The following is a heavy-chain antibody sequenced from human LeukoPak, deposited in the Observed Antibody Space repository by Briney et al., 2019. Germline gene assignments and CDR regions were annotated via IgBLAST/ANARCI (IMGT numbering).Heavy chain of an antibody. CDR1: GYRFSNDW. CDR3: ARRHCSGGSCYGEFDY. J-gene: IGHJ4*02. Sequence: GEALKISGKGSGYRFSNDWIGWVRQMPGNGLDGMGITYLEDSDTKYSPSFQGHVSISADKSINTAYLQWGSLKASDTAMYYCARRHCSGGSCYGEFDYWGQGTLVTVSS. CDR2: TYLEDSDT. D-gene: IGHD2-15*01. V-gene: IGHV5-51*01.